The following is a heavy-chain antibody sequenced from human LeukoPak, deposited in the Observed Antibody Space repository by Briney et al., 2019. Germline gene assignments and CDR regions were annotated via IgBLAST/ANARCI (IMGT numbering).Heavy chain of an antibody. Sequence: GGSLRLSCAASGFTFSSYAMHWVRQAPGKGLEWVANIKQDGSEKYYVDSVKGRFTISRDNAKNSLFLQMNSLRAEDTAIYYCARDGARQINIAVPGGDYWGQGTLVTVSS. D-gene: IGHD6-19*01. CDR1: GFTFSSYA. CDR2: IKQDGSEK. CDR3: ARDGARQINIAVPGGDY. V-gene: IGHV3-7*01. J-gene: IGHJ4*02.